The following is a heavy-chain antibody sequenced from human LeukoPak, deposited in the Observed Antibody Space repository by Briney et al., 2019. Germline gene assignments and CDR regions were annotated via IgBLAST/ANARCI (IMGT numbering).Heavy chain of an antibody. Sequence: GGSLRLSYAASGFTVRSYAMSWVRQRPGKGLEWVSAISVSGNTYHADSVKGRFTISRDNAKNSLYLQMNSLRAEDTAVYYCATSRGSWPDYFDYWGQGTLVTVSS. CDR2: ISVSGNT. CDR1: GFTVRSYA. D-gene: IGHD6-13*01. V-gene: IGHV3-23*01. J-gene: IGHJ4*02. CDR3: ATSRGSWPDYFDY.